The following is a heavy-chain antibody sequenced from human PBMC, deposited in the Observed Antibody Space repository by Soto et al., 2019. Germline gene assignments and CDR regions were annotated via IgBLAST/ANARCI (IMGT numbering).Heavy chain of an antibody. J-gene: IGHJ6*02. CDR1: GFTFSSYA. D-gene: IGHD2-8*01. CDR2: ISYDGSNK. Sequence: GGSLRLSCAASGFTFSSYAMHWVRQAPGKGLEWVAVISYDGSNKYYADSVKGRFTISRDNSKNTLYLQMNSLRAEDTAVYYCARDQGCTNGVCLAYYYYGMDVWGQGTTVTVSS. V-gene: IGHV3-30-3*01. CDR3: ARDQGCTNGVCLAYYYYGMDV.